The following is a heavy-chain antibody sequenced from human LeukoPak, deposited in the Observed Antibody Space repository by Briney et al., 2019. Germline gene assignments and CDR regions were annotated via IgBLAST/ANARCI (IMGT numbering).Heavy chain of an antibody. Sequence: PSETLSLTCTVSGGSISSSSYYWGWIRQPPGKGLEWIGSIYYSGSTYYNPSLKSRVTISVDTSKNQFSLKLSSVTAADTAVYYCARQGYYDSSGYPFDYWGQGTLVTVSS. CDR1: GGSISSSSYY. CDR3: ARQGYYDSSGYPFDY. D-gene: IGHD3-22*01. J-gene: IGHJ4*02. V-gene: IGHV4-39*01. CDR2: IYYSGST.